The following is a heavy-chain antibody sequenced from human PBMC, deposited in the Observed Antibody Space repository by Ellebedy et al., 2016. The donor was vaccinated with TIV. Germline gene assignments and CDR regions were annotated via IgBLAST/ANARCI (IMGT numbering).Heavy chain of an antibody. CDR3: ARDRGDGYNPFDY. D-gene: IGHD5-24*01. CDR1: GGSTSSYY. CDR2: IYYSGST. J-gene: IGHJ4*02. V-gene: IGHV4-59*01. Sequence: MPSETLSLTCTISGGSTSSYYWSWIRQPPGKGLEWIGYIYYSGSTNYNPSLKSRVTISVDTSKNQFSLKLSSVTAADTAVYYCARDRGDGYNPFDYWGQGTLVTVSS.